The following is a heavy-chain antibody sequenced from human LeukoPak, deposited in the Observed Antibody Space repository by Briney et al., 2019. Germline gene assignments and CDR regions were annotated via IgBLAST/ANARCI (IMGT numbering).Heavy chain of an antibody. CDR2: IKQDGSEK. CDR3: ARDRGSYSSFDY. D-gene: IGHD1-26*01. CDR1: GFTFSSYW. Sequence: GGSLRLSCAASGFTFSSYWMSWVRQAPGKGREWVANIKQDGSEKYYVDSVKGRFTISRDNAKNSLYLQMNSLRAEDTAVYFCARDRGSYSSFDYWGQGTLVTASS. J-gene: IGHJ4*02. V-gene: IGHV3-7*01.